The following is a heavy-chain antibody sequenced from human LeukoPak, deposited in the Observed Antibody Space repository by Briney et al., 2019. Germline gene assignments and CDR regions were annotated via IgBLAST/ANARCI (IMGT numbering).Heavy chain of an antibody. V-gene: IGHV4-59*08. CDR2: YSGST. Sequence: PSETLSLTCAVYGGSFSGYYWSWIRQPPGKRLEWIGYYSGSTNYNPSLKSRVTISGDTSKNHFSLKLTSVTAADTAVYYCARHGGGWSFDYWGQGTLVTVSS. CDR3: ARHGGGWSFDY. D-gene: IGHD6-19*01. J-gene: IGHJ4*02. CDR1: GGSFSGYY.